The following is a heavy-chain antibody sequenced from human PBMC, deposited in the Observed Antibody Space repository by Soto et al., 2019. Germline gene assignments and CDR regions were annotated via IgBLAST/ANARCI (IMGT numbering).Heavy chain of an antibody. J-gene: IGHJ5*02. CDR1: DDSFTTSSSY. D-gene: IGHD2-15*01. CDR2: MYYTGIT. CDR3: ARHPSEPYSIIPS. V-gene: IGHV4-39*01. Sequence: QLHLQESGPGLVKPSETLSLTCTVSDDSFTTSSSYWGWIRQPPGKGLEWIGSMYYTGITYYNPSLKSRVTISVATSKTQFSLMLTSVTAADPAVYYCARHPSEPYSIIPSWGQGTLVTVSS.